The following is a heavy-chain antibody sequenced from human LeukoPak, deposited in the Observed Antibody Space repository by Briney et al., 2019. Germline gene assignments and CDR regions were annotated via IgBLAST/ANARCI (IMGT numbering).Heavy chain of an antibody. J-gene: IGHJ4*02. V-gene: IGHV3-30-3*01. D-gene: IGHD5-18*01. CDR1: GFTFSSYA. Sequence: GGSLRLSCAASGFTFSSYAMHWVRQAPGKGLEWVAVISYDGSNKYYADSVKGRSTISRDNSKNTLYLQMNSLRAEDTAVYYCARDRRDTAFDYWGQGTLVTVSS. CDR2: ISYDGSNK. CDR3: ARDRRDTAFDY.